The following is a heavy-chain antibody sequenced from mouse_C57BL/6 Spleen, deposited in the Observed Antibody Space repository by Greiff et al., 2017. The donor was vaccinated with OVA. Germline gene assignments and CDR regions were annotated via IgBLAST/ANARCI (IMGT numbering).Heavy chain of an antibody. CDR1: GYTFTSYT. CDR2: INPSSGYT. Sequence: VQLQQSGAELARPGASVKMSCKASGYTFTSYTMHWVKQRPGQGLEWIGYINPSSGYTKYNQKFKDKATLTADKSSSTAYMQLSSLTSEDSAVYYCARAYDYDEVWFAYWGQVTLVTVSA. V-gene: IGHV1-4*01. J-gene: IGHJ3*01. CDR3: ARAYDYDEVWFAY. D-gene: IGHD2-4*01.